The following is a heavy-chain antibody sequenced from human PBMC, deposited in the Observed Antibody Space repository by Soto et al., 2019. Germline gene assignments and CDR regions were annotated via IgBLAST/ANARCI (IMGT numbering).Heavy chain of an antibody. D-gene: IGHD3-10*01. Sequence: GGSLRLSCAGSGFAFSTFDIHWVRQAPGKGLEWVSGIGTLSDTFYAASVQGRFTISRQNAKNSVYLQMNSLRAGDTAFYYCARGRSFSYDSTPPPMFDPWGQGTLVTVSS. CDR2: IGTLSDT. CDR1: GFAFSTFD. J-gene: IGHJ5*02. V-gene: IGHV3-13*01. CDR3: ARGRSFSYDSTPPPMFDP.